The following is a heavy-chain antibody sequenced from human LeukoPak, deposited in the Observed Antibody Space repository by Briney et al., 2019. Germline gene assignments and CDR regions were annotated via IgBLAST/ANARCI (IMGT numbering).Heavy chain of an antibody. CDR2: INHSGST. CDR3: ARHRRVRYFDL. V-gene: IGHV4-34*01. CDR1: GGSFSGYY. Sequence: SETLSLTCAVYGGSFSGYYWSWIRQPPGKGLEWIGEINHSGSTNYNPSLKSRVTISVDTSKNQFSLKLSSVTAADTAVYYCARHRRVRYFDLWGRGTLVTVSS. J-gene: IGHJ2*01.